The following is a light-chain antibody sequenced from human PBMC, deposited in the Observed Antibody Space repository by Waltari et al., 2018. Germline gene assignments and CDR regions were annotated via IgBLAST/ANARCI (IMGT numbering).Light chain of an antibody. CDR2: EVS. Sequence: QSALTQPASVSGSPGQSITISCSGTSSDVGGDNYVSWYHHHQGTAPKLMIYEVSNRPSGVPDRFAGYSSGNTASLPISGLQGEDEAEYYCSAYTSSVTGVFGGGTKLTV. CDR3: SAYTSSVTGV. V-gene: IGLV2-14*01. CDR1: SSDVGGDNY. J-gene: IGLJ2*01.